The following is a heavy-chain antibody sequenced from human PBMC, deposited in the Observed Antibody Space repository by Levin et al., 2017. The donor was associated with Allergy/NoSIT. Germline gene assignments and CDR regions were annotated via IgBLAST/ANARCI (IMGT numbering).Heavy chain of an antibody. D-gene: IGHD4-17*01. J-gene: IGHJ3*02. CDR1: GFTVSSNY. Sequence: GESLKISCAASGFTVSSNYMSWVRQAPGKGLDWVSVIYSRGTTYYTDSVQGRFTISRDNSKNTLYLQMDSLRAEDTAVYYCARDLYDYDDSSVAFDIWGQGTMVTVSS. CDR3: ARDLYDYDDSSVAFDI. CDR2: IYSRGTT. V-gene: IGHV3-66*01.